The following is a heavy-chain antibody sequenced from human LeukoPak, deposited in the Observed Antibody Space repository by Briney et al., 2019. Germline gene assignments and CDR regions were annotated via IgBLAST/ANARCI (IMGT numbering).Heavy chain of an antibody. CDR2: INPNSGGT. Sequence: ASVKVSCKASGYTFTGYYMHWVRQAPGQGLEWMGWINPNSGGTNYAQKFQGRVTMTRDTSISTAYMEPSRLRSDAAAVYYCARRLGATDEFDYWGQGTLVTVSS. D-gene: IGHD1-26*01. CDR3: ARRLGATDEFDY. CDR1: GYTFTGYY. J-gene: IGHJ4*02. V-gene: IGHV1-2*02.